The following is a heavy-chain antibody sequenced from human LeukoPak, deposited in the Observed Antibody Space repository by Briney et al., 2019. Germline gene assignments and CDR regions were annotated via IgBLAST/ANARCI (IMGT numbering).Heavy chain of an antibody. CDR3: AREAGGLDIVATISWFDP. CDR1: GGTFSSYA. V-gene: IGHV1-69*05. D-gene: IGHD5-12*01. CDR2: IIPIFGTA. J-gene: IGHJ5*02. Sequence: SVKVSCKSSGGTFSSYAISWVRQAPGQGLEWMGGIIPIFGTANYAQKFQGRVTITTDESTSTAYMELSSLRSEDTAVYYCAREAGGLDIVATISWFDPWGQGTLVTVSS.